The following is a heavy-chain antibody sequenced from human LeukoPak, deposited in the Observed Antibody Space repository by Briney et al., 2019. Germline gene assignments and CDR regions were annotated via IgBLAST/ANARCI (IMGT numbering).Heavy chain of an antibody. V-gene: IGHV3-48*01. Sequence: PGGSLRLSCAASGFTFSSYGMTWVRQAPGKGLEWVSYIGGSSNSIYYADSVKGRFTISRDNARNSLYLHMNSLRAEDTAVYYCARSPIIWGQGTMVTVSS. CDR2: IGGSSNSI. CDR3: ARSPII. CDR1: GFTFSSYG. J-gene: IGHJ3*02.